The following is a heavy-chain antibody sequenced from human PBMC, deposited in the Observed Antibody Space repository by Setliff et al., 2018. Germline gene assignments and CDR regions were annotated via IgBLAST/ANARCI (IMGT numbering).Heavy chain of an antibody. J-gene: IGHJ6*02. CDR1: GASFSDTY. CDR3: ARAPRNFGVVINYYYYYYGMDV. V-gene: IGHV4-34*01. D-gene: IGHD3-3*01. Sequence: SETLSLTCAVYGASFSDTYWSWIRQPPGKGLEWIGEINHSGSTNYNPSLKSRVTISVDTSKNQFSLKLSSVTAADTAVYYCARAPRNFGVVINYYYYYYGMDVWGQGTTVTVSS. CDR2: INHSGST.